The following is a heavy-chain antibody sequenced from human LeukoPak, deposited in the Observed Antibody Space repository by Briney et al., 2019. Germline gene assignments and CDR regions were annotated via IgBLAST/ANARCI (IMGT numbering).Heavy chain of an antibody. Sequence: ASVKVSCKASGYTFTSYAMHWVRQAPGQRLEWMGWSNAGNGNTKYSQEFQGRVTITRDTSASTAYMELSSLRSEDMAVYYCARGLVVPAATDAFDIWGQGTMVTVSS. CDR1: GYTFTSYA. CDR2: SNAGNGNT. J-gene: IGHJ3*02. D-gene: IGHD2-2*01. CDR3: ARGLVVPAATDAFDI. V-gene: IGHV1-3*02.